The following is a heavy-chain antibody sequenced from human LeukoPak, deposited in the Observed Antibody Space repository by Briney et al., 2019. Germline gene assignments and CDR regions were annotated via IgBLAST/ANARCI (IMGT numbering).Heavy chain of an antibody. Sequence: GGSLRLSCAASGFTVSSNYMSWVRQAPGKGLEWVSVIYSGGSTYYADSVKGRFTISRHNSKNTLYLQMNSLRAEDTAVYYCAREPPTVTSYFDYWGQGTLVTVSS. J-gene: IGHJ4*02. CDR3: AREPPTVTSYFDY. D-gene: IGHD4-17*01. CDR2: IYSGGST. V-gene: IGHV3-53*04. CDR1: GFTVSSNY.